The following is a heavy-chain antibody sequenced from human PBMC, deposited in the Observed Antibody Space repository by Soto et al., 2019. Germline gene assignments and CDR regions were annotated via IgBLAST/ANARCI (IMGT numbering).Heavy chain of an antibody. CDR2: ISAYNGNT. J-gene: IGHJ4*02. V-gene: IGHV1-18*01. D-gene: IGHD3-3*01. CDR1: GYTFTSYG. CDR3: ARVLDTIFGVPVFDY. Sequence: ASVKVSCKASGYTFTSYGISWVRQAPGQGLEWMGWISAYNGNTNYAQKLQGRVTMTTDTSTSTAYMELRSLRSDDTAVYYCARVLDTIFGVPVFDYWGQGTLVTVSS.